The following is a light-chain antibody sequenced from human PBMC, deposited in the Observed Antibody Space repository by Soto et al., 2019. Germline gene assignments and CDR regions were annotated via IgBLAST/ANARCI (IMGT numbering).Light chain of an antibody. CDR2: GAL. CDR1: QSVSSSY. V-gene: IGKV3-20*01. J-gene: IGKJ1*01. CDR3: QQYGSSRWT. Sequence: EIVLTQSPGTLSLSPGERATLSCRSRQSVSSSYLVWYQQNRCQAPRLLTYGALSRDPGIPDSFGRSESGTDFTLYLSKLEPEDFAVYCCQQYGSSRWTFGQGTKVEI.